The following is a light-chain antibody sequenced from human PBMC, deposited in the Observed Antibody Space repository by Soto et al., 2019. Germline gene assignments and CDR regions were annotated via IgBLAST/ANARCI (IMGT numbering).Light chain of an antibody. CDR2: DAS. J-gene: IGKJ3*01. V-gene: IGKV1-5*01. CDR3: QQYSSNLFT. CDR1: QSISSW. Sequence: DIQMIQSPSTLSSSAGARVTITCRASQSISSWLAWYQQIPVIAPTLLLSDASSLQSGVPSRFSGCGSGTEFTLTISSLWPDDFATYYGQQYSSNLFTFGPGPKVYI.